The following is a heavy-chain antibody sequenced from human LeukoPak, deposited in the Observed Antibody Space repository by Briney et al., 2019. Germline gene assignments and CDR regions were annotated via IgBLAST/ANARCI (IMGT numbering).Heavy chain of an antibody. J-gene: IGHJ4*02. Sequence: GSLRLSCAASGFTFSGSAVHWVRQASGKGLEWVGRIRSKTISYATEYGASVKGRFTISRDDSKNTAYLHMNSLKTEDTAVYYCTRPHYESSGPDFWGQGTLVTVSS. CDR1: GFTFSGSA. V-gene: IGHV3-73*01. CDR3: TRPHYESSGPDF. CDR2: IRSKTISYAT. D-gene: IGHD3-22*01.